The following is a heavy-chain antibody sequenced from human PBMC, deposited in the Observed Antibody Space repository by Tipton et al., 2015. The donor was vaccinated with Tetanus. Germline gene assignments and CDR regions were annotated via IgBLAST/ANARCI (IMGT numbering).Heavy chain of an antibody. D-gene: IGHD1-26*01. V-gene: IGHV4-4*01. CDR1: GGSIINTTW. CDR3: ARGLPREPFYLDY. CDR2: IFHSGTA. Sequence: TLSLTCTVSGGSIINTTWLTWVRQLPGKGLEWLWDIFHSGTAYYSPSLKSRLTISLDKSNNHLSLKMTSMTAADTAVYFCARGLPREPFYLDYWGQGKQVTFSS. J-gene: IGHJ4*02.